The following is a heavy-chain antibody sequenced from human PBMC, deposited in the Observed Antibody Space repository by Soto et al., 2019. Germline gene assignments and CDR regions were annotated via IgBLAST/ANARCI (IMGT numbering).Heavy chain of an antibody. V-gene: IGHV4-59*01. CDR3: ARDDYGDHGDYYYYGMDV. D-gene: IGHD4-17*01. CDR2: IYYSGST. Sequence: SETLSLTCTVSGGSISSYYWSWIRQPPGKGLEWIGYIYYSGSTNYNPSLKSRVTISVDTSKNQFSLKLSSVTAADTAVYYCARDDYGDHGDYYYYGMDVWGQGTTVTVSS. CDR1: GGSISSYY. J-gene: IGHJ6*02.